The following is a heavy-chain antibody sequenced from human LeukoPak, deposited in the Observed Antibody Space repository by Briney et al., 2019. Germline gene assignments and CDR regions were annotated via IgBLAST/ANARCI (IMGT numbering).Heavy chain of an antibody. CDR2: INPNSGGT. J-gene: IGHJ4*02. V-gene: IGHV1-2*02. CDR1: GYTFIGYY. CDR3: ARDASPFDY. Sequence: ASVKVSCKASGYTFIGYYIHWVRQAPGQGLEWMGWINPNSGGTNYEEKFQGRVTMTRDTSISTAYMELSRLRSDDTAVYYCARDASPFDYWRQGTLVTVSS.